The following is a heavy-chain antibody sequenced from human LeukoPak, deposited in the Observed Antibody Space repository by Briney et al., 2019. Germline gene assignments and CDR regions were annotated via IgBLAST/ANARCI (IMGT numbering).Heavy chain of an antibody. Sequence: ASVKVSCKALGYTFTDHYFHWVRQAPGQGLGWMGWITPSGGTNYPQKFQGRVAITRDTSISTAYMDLSRLTSDDTAVYYCARDRYGDGFAHFDYWGQGALVTVSS. V-gene: IGHV1-2*02. J-gene: IGHJ4*02. D-gene: IGHD5-24*01. CDR3: ARDRYGDGFAHFDY. CDR1: GYTFTDHY. CDR2: ITPSGGT.